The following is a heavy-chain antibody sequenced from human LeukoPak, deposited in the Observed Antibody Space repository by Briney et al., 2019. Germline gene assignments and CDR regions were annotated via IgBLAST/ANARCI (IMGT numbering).Heavy chain of an antibody. CDR2: IKQDGSKK. CDR1: GFMFSSNW. V-gene: IGHV3-7*04. CDR3: TRVGYIDEGIDY. J-gene: IGHJ4*02. D-gene: IGHD5-24*01. Sequence: GGSLRLSCAASGFMFSSNWMTWVRQAPGKGLEWVANIKQDGSKKSYVDSVKGRFTISRDNAKNSLYLQMNSLRAEDTAIYYCTRVGYIDEGIDYWGRGTLVTVSS.